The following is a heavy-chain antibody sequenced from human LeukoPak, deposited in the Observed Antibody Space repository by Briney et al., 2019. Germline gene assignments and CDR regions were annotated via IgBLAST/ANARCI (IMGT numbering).Heavy chain of an antibody. CDR1: GGSFSGYY. J-gene: IGHJ4*02. CDR3: ARGVIVPFDY. V-gene: IGHV4-34*01. Sequence: SETLSLTCAVYGGSFSGYYWSWIRQPPGKGLEWIGEINHSGSTNYNPSLKGRVTISVDTSKNQFSLKLSSVTAADTAVYYCARGVIVPFDYWGQGTLVTVSS. CDR2: INHSGST. D-gene: IGHD3-22*01.